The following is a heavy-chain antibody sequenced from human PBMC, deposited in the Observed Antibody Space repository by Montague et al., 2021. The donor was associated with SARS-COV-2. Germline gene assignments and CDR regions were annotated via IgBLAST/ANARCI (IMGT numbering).Heavy chain of an antibody. J-gene: IGHJ4*02. CDR2: IYHGGST. Sequence: SETLSLTCTVSGGSISSYYWSWIRQPPGKGLEWIGYIYHGGSTNYNPSLKSRVTISVDTSKNQFSLKLSSVTAADTAVYYCARELDYWGQGTLVTVSS. V-gene: IGHV4-59*01. CDR1: GGSISSYY. CDR3: ARELDY.